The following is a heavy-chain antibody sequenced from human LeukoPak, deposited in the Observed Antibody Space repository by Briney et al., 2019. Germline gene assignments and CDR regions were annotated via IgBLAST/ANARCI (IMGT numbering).Heavy chain of an antibody. V-gene: IGHV3-21*01. CDR3: ARDSGPTYYYDSSGDPHVVIDF. CDR2: ISSSSRYI. D-gene: IGHD3-22*01. J-gene: IGHJ4*02. Sequence: GGSLRLSCAASGFTFSNFNMNWVRQAPGKGLEWVSSISSSSRYIHYADSVKGRFTISRDNARNSLYLQMNSLRAEDTALYYCARDSGPTYYYDSSGDPHVVIDFWGQGALVTVSS. CDR1: GFTFSNFN.